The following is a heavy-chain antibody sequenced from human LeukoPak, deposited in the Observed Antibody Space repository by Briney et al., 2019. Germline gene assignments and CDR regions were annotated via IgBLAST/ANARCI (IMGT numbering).Heavy chain of an antibody. Sequence: SETLSLTCTVSGGSISSYYWSWIRQPPGKGLEWIGYIYYSGSTNYNPSLKSRVTISVDTSKNQFSLKLSPVTAADTAVYYCARTAAGYFQHWGQGTLVTVSS. D-gene: IGHD6-25*01. V-gene: IGHV4-59*01. J-gene: IGHJ1*01. CDR2: IYYSGST. CDR1: GGSISSYY. CDR3: ARTAAGYFQH.